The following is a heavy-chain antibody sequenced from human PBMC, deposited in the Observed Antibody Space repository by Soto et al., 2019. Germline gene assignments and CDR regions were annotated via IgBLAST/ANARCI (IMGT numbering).Heavy chain of an antibody. Sequence: SETLSLTCAVYGGSFSGYYWSWIRQPPGKGLEWIGEINHSGSTNYNPSLKSRVTISVDTSKNQFSLKLSSVTAADTAVYYCARDTYRLQTRGICVFDMWGKGKRAT. CDR2: INHSGST. CDR1: GGSFSGYY. CDR3: ARDTYRLQTRGICVFDM. J-gene: IGHJ3*02. V-gene: IGHV4-34*01. D-gene: IGHD2-2*01.